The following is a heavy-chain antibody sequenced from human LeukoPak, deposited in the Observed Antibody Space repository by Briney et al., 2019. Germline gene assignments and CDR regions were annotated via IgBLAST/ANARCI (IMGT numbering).Heavy chain of an antibody. D-gene: IGHD5-24*01. V-gene: IGHV3-30*18. CDR2: ISYDGSNK. Sequence: GGSLRLSCAASGFTFSSYGMHWVRQAPGKGLEWVTVISYDGSNKYYADSVKGRFTISRDNSKNTLYLQMNSLRAEDTAVYYCAKDVEMATTLGFDYWGQGTLVTVSS. CDR1: GFTFSSYG. CDR3: AKDVEMATTLGFDY. J-gene: IGHJ4*02.